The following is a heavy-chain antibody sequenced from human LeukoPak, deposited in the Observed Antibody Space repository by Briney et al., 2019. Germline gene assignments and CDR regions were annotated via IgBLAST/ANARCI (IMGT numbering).Heavy chain of an antibody. CDR3: ASWNSDDAFDI. CDR1: GYTLTELS. Sequence: GASVKVSCKVSGYTLTELSMHWVRQAPGQGLEWMGRIIPILGIANYAQKFQGRVTITADKSTSTAYMELSSLRSEDTAVYYCASWNSDDAFDIWGQGTMVTVSS. CDR2: IIPILGIA. V-gene: IGHV1-69*02. D-gene: IGHD1-1*01. J-gene: IGHJ3*02.